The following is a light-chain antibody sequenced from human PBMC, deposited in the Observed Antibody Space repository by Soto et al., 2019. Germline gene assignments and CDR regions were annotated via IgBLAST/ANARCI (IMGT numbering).Light chain of an antibody. V-gene: IGLV2-14*01. CDR3: SSYTSSSTWV. CDR2: EIS. Sequence: QSALTQPASVSGSPGQSITISCTGTSSDVGGYNYVSWYQQHPDKAPKLMIYEISNRPSGASNRFSGSKSGNTASLTISGLLAEDEADYYCSSYTSSSTWVFGGGTKLTVL. CDR1: SSDVGGYNY. J-gene: IGLJ3*02.